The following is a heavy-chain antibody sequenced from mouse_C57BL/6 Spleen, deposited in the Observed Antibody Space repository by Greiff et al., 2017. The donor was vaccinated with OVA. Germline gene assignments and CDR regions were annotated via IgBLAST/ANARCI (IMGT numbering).Heavy chain of an antibody. J-gene: IGHJ3*01. Sequence: QVQLQQSGAELVKPGASVKISCKASGYAFSSYWMNWVKQRPGKGLEWIGQIYPGDGDTNYSGKFKGKATLTADKSSSTAYMQLSSLTSEDSAVYFCARSAITTVEGFAYWGQGTLVTVSA. CDR2: IYPGDGDT. V-gene: IGHV1-80*01. CDR1: GYAFSSYW. CDR3: ARSAITTVEGFAY. D-gene: IGHD1-1*01.